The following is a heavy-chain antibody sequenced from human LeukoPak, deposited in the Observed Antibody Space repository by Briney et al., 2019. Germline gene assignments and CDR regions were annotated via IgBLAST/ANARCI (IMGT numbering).Heavy chain of an antibody. D-gene: IGHD1-26*01. J-gene: IGHJ6*02. Sequence: PSETLSLTCTVSGYSVSSGYYWGWIRQPPGKGLEWIGSMYHSGDTYYNPSLKSRVTISVDTSKNQFSLKLSSVTAADTAVYYCARGVGGGYYYYYGMDVWGQGTTVTVSS. V-gene: IGHV4-38-2*02. CDR3: ARGVGGGYYYYYGMDV. CDR2: MYHSGDT. CDR1: GYSVSSGYY.